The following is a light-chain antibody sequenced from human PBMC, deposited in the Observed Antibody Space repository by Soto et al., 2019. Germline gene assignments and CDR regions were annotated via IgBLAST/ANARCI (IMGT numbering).Light chain of an antibody. CDR1: QDISNY. J-gene: IGKJ2*01. V-gene: IGKV1-33*01. CDR3: QQYDSLPYT. CDR2: DAS. Sequence: DLQMTQSPSSLSASVGDRVTITCQASQDISNYLNWYQQKPGKAPKLLIYDASNLETGVPSRFSRSGSGTDFTFTISSLQPEDIATYYCQQYDSLPYTFGQGTKLEIK.